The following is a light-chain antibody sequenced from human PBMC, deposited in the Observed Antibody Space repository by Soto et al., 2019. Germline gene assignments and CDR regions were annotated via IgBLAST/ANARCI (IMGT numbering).Light chain of an antibody. V-gene: IGKV3-20*01. CDR3: QQYGSSPPYT. J-gene: IGKJ2*01. Sequence: EIVLTQSPGTLSLSPGERATLSCRASQSVSSSYLAWYQQKPGQAPRLLIYGASSRATGIPDRFSGSRSGTDFPLTIRRLEPEDCAVYYCQQYGSSPPYTFGQGTKLEIK. CDR1: QSVSSSY. CDR2: GAS.